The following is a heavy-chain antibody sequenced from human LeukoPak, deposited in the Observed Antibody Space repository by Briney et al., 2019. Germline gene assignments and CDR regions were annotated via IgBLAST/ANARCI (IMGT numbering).Heavy chain of an antibody. CDR2: IHYSGST. CDR1: GDSISSYY. V-gene: IGHV4-59*12. Sequence: PSETLSLTCTVSGDSISSYYWSWIRQPPGKGLEWIGYIHYSGSTNYNPSLKSRVTISVDTSKNQFSLKLSSVTAADTAVYYCATVPYCSSTSCYNGGDDYWGQGTLVTVSS. D-gene: IGHD2-2*02. J-gene: IGHJ4*02. CDR3: ATVPYCSSTSCYNGGDDY.